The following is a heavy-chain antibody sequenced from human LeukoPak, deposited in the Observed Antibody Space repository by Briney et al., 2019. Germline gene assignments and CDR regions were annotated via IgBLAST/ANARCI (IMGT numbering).Heavy chain of an antibody. Sequence: PGGSLRLSCAASGIIFSNYWMSWVRQAPGKGLEWVANIKQDGSEKHYVDSVKGRFSISRDNAKKSLYLRMSSLRAEDTALYYCVREGGIAVVGPDYWGGQGTLVTVSS. D-gene: IGHD6-19*01. CDR2: IKQDGSEK. J-gene: IGHJ4*02. CDR1: GIIFSNYW. V-gene: IGHV3-7*05. CDR3: VREGGIAVVGPDYW.